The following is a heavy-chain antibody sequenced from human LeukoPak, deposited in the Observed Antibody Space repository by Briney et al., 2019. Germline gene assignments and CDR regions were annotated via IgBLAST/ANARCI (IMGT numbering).Heavy chain of an antibody. D-gene: IGHD3-3*01. CDR2: INPSGGST. Sequence: GASVKVSCKASGYTFTSYYMHWVRQAPGQGLEWMGIINPSGGSTSYAQKFQGRVTMTRDTSTSTVYMELSSLRSEDTAVYYCASEELRFGVVIPAAFDIWGQGTMVTVSS. V-gene: IGHV1-46*01. CDR1: GYTFTSYY. J-gene: IGHJ3*02. CDR3: ASEELRFGVVIPAAFDI.